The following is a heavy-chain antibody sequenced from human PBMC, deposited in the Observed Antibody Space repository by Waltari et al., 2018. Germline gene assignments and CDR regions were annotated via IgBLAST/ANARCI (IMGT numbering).Heavy chain of an antibody. CDR3: ARTSTRDFYYMDV. J-gene: IGHJ6*03. V-gene: IGHV5-10-1*01. CDR1: GYDFSTFW. CDR2: IDPRDSYT. Sequence: EVQLVQSGAEVKKPGESLRISCEGSGYDFSTFWITWVRHMPGKGLEWMGRIDPRDSYTNYSPSCRGHVTISVDRSIRTAYIQWSGLRASDTAIYYCARTSTRDFYYMDVWGKGTTVTVSS. D-gene: IGHD1-1*01.